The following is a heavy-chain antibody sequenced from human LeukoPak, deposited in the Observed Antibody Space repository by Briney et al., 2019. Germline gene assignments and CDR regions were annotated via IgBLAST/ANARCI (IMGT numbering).Heavy chain of an antibody. Sequence: GGSLRLSCVASGFTFSTYYMSWVRQASGKGLEWVATIKQDGSETYYADSVKGRFTISRDDAKSSLYLQMNSLRADDTAVYYCXRVXXXXXIVVVDXGXXAXXIWGQXTTVXVSS. V-gene: IGHV3-7*04. D-gene: IGHD3-22*01. CDR2: IKQDGSET. J-gene: IGHJ3*02. CDR1: GFTFSTYY. CDR3: XRVXXXXXIVVVDXGXXAXXI.